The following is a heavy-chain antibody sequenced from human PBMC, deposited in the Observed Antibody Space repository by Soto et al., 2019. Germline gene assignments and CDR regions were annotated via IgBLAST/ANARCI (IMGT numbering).Heavy chain of an antibody. V-gene: IGHV3-30-3*01. Sequence: QVQLVESGGGVVQPGRSLRLSCAASGFTFSSYAMHWVRQAPGKGLEWVAVISYDGSNKYYADSVKGRFTISRDNSKNTLYLQMNSLRAEDTAVYYCARVFVGYCSGGSCYPESGYYYYGMDVWGQGTTVTVSS. CDR1: GFTFSSYA. CDR3: ARVFVGYCSGGSCYPESGYYYYGMDV. J-gene: IGHJ6*02. D-gene: IGHD2-15*01. CDR2: ISYDGSNK.